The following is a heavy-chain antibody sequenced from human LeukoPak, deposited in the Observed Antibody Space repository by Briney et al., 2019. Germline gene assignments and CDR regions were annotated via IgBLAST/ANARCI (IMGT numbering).Heavy chain of an antibody. D-gene: IGHD5-18*01. CDR2: ISGSGGST. CDR3: AKCRYSYGFCGY. Sequence: GGSLRLSCVASGFTFSSYAMSWVRQAPGKGLEWVSAISGSGGSTYYADSVKGRFTISRDNSKNTLYLQMNSLRAEDTAVYYCAKCRYSYGFCGYWGQGTLVTVSS. CDR1: GFTFSSYA. V-gene: IGHV3-23*01. J-gene: IGHJ4*02.